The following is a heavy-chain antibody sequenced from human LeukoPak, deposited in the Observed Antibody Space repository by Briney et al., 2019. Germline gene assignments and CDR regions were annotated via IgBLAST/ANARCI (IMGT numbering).Heavy chain of an antibody. CDR2: IYYSGRT. V-gene: IGHV4-59*01. CDR1: GGSMISYY. CDR3: ARLLAYDHSGDPDTFDI. J-gene: IGHJ3*02. D-gene: IGHD3-22*01. Sequence: PETLSLTCTVSGGSMISYYWSWIRQPPGKALEGISFIYYSGRTRYNPSLQSRVTISLVTSKNYSSLQLRSVTAAETTVYYSARLLAYDHSGDPDTFDIWGQGTMVTVSS.